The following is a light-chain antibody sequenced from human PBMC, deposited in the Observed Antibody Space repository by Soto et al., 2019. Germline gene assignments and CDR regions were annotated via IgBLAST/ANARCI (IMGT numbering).Light chain of an antibody. V-gene: IGLV2-14*01. J-gene: IGLJ2*01. CDR1: SSDIGGYNF. CDR2: EVI. Sequence: QSALTQPASVSESPGQSITNSCTGTSSDIGGYNFVSWYQQHPGKAPKLMIFEVINRPSGVSNRFSGSKSGNTASLTISGLQPEDEADYYCSSYTTTSTLVFGGGTKLTVL. CDR3: SSYTTTSTLV.